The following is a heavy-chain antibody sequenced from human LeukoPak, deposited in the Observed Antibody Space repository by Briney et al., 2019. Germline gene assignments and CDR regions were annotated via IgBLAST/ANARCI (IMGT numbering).Heavy chain of an antibody. CDR3: ARHSMRYNWFDP. D-gene: IGHD2/OR15-2a*01. CDR2: IYSSGAT. Sequence: SETLSLTCSVSGGSINSRNHYWGWTRQPPGKGLEWIASIYSSGATYYNPSLKSRVIISVDTSKNQISLKLSSVTASDTAVYYCARHSMRYNWFDPWGQGTLVTVSS. V-gene: IGHV4-39*01. J-gene: IGHJ5*02. CDR1: GGSINSRNHY.